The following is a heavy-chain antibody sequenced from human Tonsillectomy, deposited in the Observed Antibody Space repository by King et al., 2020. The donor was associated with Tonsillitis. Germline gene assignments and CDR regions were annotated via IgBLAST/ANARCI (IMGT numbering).Heavy chain of an antibody. CDR2: IDPYSGGT. CDR1: GYTFAGYF. V-gene: IGHV1-2*02. Sequence: QLVQSGAEVKKPGASVKVSCKASGYTFAGYFMHWVRQAPGQGLEWMGWIDPYSGGTNYSQKFQGRVTMTGDTSIGTAYMELSRLRSDDTAVYYCARDNPLDYWGQGTLVTVSS. CDR3: ARDNPLDY. D-gene: IGHD1-14*01. J-gene: IGHJ4*02.